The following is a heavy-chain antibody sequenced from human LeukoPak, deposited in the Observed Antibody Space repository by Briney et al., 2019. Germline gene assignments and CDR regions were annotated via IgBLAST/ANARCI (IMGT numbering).Heavy chain of an antibody. CDR2: IIPIFGTA. V-gene: IGHV1-69*06. CDR1: GGTFSSYA. D-gene: IGHD3-10*01. CDR3: ALWFGELSAFDI. Sequence: SVKVSCKASGGTFSSYAISWVRQAPGQGHEWMGGIIPIFGTANYAQKFQGRVTITADKSTCTAYMELSSLRSEDTAVYYCALWFGELSAFDIWGQGTMVTVSS. J-gene: IGHJ3*02.